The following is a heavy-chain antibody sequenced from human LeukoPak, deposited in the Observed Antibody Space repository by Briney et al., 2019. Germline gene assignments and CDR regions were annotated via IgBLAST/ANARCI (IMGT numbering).Heavy chain of an antibody. CDR2: ISSSSSYR. V-gene: IGHV3-21*01. Sequence: GGSLRLSCAASGFTFSSYSMNWVRQAPGKGLEWVSSISSSSSYRYYADSVKGRFTISRDNAKNSLYLQMNSLRVEDTAVYYCARASSGYSPDYWGQGTLVTVSS. J-gene: IGHJ4*02. CDR1: GFTFSSYS. D-gene: IGHD3-22*01. CDR3: ARASSGYSPDY.